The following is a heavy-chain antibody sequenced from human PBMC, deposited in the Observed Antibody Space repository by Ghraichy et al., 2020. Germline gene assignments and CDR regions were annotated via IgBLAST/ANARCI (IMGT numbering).Heavy chain of an antibody. CDR1: GGSVSSGGYS. Sequence: SETLSLTCTVSGGSVSSGGYSWNWIRQHPGKGLEWLGYISYSGSTSYNPSLESRLSISRDTTKNQFSLRLTSVTAADTALYYCARSCYYASSNFLYNCFGPWGQGTLVTVSS. CDR3: ARSCYYASSNFLYNCFGP. J-gene: IGHJ5*02. D-gene: IGHD3-22*01. V-gene: IGHV4-31*03. CDR2: ISYSGST.